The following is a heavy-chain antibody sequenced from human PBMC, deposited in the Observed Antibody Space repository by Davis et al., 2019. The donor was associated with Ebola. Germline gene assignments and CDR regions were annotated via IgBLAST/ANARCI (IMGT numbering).Heavy chain of an antibody. CDR1: GFTFSSYA. Sequence: GGSLRLSCAASGFTFSSYAMSWVRQAPGKGLEWVSAISGSGGSTYFADSVKGRFTISRDNSKNTLYLQMNSLRAEDTAVYYCAKGLGSSGWYYFDYWGQGTLVTVSS. D-gene: IGHD6-19*01. CDR2: ISGSGGST. V-gene: IGHV3-23*01. CDR3: AKGLGSSGWYYFDY. J-gene: IGHJ4*02.